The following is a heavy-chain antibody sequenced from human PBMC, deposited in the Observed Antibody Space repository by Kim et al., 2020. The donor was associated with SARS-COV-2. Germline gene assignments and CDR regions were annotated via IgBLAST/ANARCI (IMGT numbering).Heavy chain of an antibody. V-gene: IGHV3-48*03. CDR3: ARVDTAMVTDY. D-gene: IGHD5-18*01. J-gene: IGHJ4*02. Sequence: YYGDSVKGRFTISRDNAKNSLYLQMNSLRAEDTAVYYCARVDTAMVTDYWGQGTLVTVSS.